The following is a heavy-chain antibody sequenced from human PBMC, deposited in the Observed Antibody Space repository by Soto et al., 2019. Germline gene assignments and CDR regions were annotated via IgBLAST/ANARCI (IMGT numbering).Heavy chain of an antibody. D-gene: IGHD3-3*01. V-gene: IGHV3-7*01. CDR2: IKQDGSEK. CDR1: GFTFISYW. CDR3: ARENTIFGVVRMDV. Sequence: GGSLRLSCAASGFTFISYWMSWARQAPGKGLEWVANIKQDGSEKYYVDSVKGRFTISRDNAKNSLYLQMNSLRAEDTAVYYCARENTIFGVVRMDVWGQGTTVTVSS. J-gene: IGHJ6*02.